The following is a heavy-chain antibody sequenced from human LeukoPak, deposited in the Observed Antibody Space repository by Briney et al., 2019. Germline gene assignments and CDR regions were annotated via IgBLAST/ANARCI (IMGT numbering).Heavy chain of an antibody. V-gene: IGHV1-8*01. CDR2: MNPNSGNT. J-gene: IGHJ4*02. Sequence: GASVKVSCKASGYTFTSYDINWVRQATGQGLEWMGWMNPNSGNTGYAQKFQGRVTMTRNTSISAAYMELSSLRSEDTAVYYCARAEPVGYDSSGYYWNWGQGTLVTVSS. CDR1: GYTFTSYD. D-gene: IGHD3-22*01. CDR3: ARAEPVGYDSSGYYWN.